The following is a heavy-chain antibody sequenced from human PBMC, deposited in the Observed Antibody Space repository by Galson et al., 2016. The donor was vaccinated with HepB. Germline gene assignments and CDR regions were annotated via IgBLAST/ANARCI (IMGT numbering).Heavy chain of an antibody. CDR3: TVPYISDANHHYKSDAFDI. V-gene: IGHV3-53*01. J-gene: IGHJ3*02. CDR2: IYSGGTT. CDR1: GFHVSTNY. D-gene: IGHD1-14*01. Sequence: SLRLSCAPSGFHVSTNYLTWVRQSPEKGLEWISVIYSGGTTYYADSVKGRFPISRDNSKNTLYLQMNDLRVEDTAVYYCTVPYISDANHHYKSDAFDIWGQGTMVTVSS.